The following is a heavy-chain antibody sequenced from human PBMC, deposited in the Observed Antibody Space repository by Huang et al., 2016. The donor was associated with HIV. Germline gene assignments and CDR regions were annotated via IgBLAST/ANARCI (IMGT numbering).Heavy chain of an antibody. J-gene: IGHJ4*02. CDR3: ARDLPGGITGVTVGLDY. CDR1: GFTFYTDS. V-gene: IGHV3-48*01. D-gene: IGHD1-20*01. Sequence: EVQLVESGGGVVQPGGSLRLSCVASGFTFYTDSMNWVRQAPGKGLEWLSYISRSDSTIYYADSVKGRFTISRDNAKNSLYLQMNSLRAEDTAVYYCARDLPGGITGVTVGLDYWGQGTPVSVSS. CDR2: ISRSDSTI.